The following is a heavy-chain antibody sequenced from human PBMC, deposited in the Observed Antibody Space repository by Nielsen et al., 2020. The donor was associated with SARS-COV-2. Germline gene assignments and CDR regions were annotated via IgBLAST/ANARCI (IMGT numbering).Heavy chain of an antibody. V-gene: IGHV4-59*12. D-gene: IGHD3-10*01. Sequence: SETLSLTCTVSGGSISSYYWSWIRQPPGKGLEWIGYIYYSGSTNYNPSLKSRVTISVDTSKNQFSLKLSSVTAADTAVYYCARGRALLWSGEPWGKYYFDYWGQGTLVTVSS. CDR2: IYYSGST. J-gene: IGHJ4*02. CDR1: GGSISSYY. CDR3: ARGRALLWSGEPWGKYYFDY.